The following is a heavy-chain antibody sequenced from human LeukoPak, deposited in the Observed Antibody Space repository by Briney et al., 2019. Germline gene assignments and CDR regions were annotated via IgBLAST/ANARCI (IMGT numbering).Heavy chain of an antibody. D-gene: IGHD6-19*01. J-gene: IGHJ4*02. CDR2: IRYDGSNK. CDR3: AKDRGRAVAGTLGY. CDR1: GFTFSSYG. V-gene: IGHV3-30*02. Sequence: GGSLRLSCAASGFTFSSYGMHWVRQAPGKGLEWVAFIRYDGSNKYYVDSVKGRFTISRDNSKNTLYLQMNSLRAEDTAVYYCAKDRGRAVAGTLGYWGQGTLVTASS.